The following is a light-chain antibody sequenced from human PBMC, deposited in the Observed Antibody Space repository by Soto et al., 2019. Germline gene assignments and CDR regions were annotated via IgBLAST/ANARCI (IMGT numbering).Light chain of an antibody. Sequence: QSALTQPASVSGSPGQSITITCTGTSSDIGAYNYVAWYQRHPGKAPKLIIYEVTKRPSGVSNRFSASKSGNAASLTISGLKAEDEAEYFCSSYAGFSTLWVFGGGSQLTVL. CDR2: EVT. V-gene: IGLV2-14*01. J-gene: IGLJ3*02. CDR3: SSYAGFSTLWV. CDR1: SSDIGAYNY.